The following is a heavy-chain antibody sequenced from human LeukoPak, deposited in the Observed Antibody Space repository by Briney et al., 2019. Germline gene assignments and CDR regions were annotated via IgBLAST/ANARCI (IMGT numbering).Heavy chain of an antibody. CDR3: ARVHWLVVSESDC. D-gene: IGHD6-19*01. Sequence: GASVKVSCKASGYTFTSYDINWVRQATGQGLEWMGWMNPNSGNTGYAQKFQGRVTMTRNTSISTAYMELSSLRSEDTAVYYCARVHWLVVSESDCWGQGTLVTVSS. V-gene: IGHV1-8*01. CDR1: GYTFTSYD. CDR2: MNPNSGNT. J-gene: IGHJ4*02.